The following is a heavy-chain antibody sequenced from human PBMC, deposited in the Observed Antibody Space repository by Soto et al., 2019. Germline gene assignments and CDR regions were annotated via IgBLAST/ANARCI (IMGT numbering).Heavy chain of an antibody. D-gene: IGHD3-16*01. Sequence: PSETLSLTCAVYGGSFSGYYWSWIRQPPGKGLEWIGEINHSGSTNYNPSLKSRATISLDLPKNQFSLRLTSVTAADTAVYYCARDRGGITVSSKPLGEWFDPWGQGTLVTVSS. CDR3: ARDRGGITVSSKPLGEWFDP. J-gene: IGHJ5*02. V-gene: IGHV4-34*01. CDR1: GGSFSGYY. CDR2: INHSGST.